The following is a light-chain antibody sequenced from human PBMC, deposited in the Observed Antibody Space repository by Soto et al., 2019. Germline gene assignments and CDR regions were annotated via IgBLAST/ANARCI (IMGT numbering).Light chain of an antibody. V-gene: IGLV4-69*01. Sequence: QSVLTQSPSASASLGASVKLTCTLSSGHSSYAIAWHQQQPEKGPRYLMKLNSDGSHSKGDGIPDRFSGSSSGAERYLTISSLQSEDEADDYCQTWGTGIQVFGGGTKLTV. J-gene: IGLJ2*01. CDR1: SGHSSYA. CDR2: LNSDGSH. CDR3: QTWGTGIQV.